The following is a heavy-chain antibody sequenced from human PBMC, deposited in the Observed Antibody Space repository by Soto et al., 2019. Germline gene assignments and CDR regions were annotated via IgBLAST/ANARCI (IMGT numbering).Heavy chain of an antibody. CDR1: GFTFSSYW. D-gene: IGHD4-17*01. Sequence: EVQLVESGGGLIQPGGSLRLSCAASGFTFSSYWMHWVRQTPGKGLVWVSRIDREGSDTAYADSVKGRFTISRDNAKNTLYLQMNSLRAEDTAVYYWARATTTVTTRPTLGYLGQGTLVAVSS. CDR3: ARATTTVTTRPTLGY. J-gene: IGHJ4*02. V-gene: IGHV3-74*01. CDR2: IDREGSDT.